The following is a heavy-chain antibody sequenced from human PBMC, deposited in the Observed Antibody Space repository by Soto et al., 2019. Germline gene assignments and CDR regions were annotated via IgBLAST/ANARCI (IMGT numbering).Heavy chain of an antibody. CDR2: INQDGSEK. D-gene: IGHD4-17*01. Sequence: LRLSCAASGFSFGNYWMSWVRQAPGRGLEWVANINQDGSEKSYVDSVRGRFTISRDNAKNSPDLQMNSLRVEDTAVYYCARGLVTKVATPNWYFDLWGRGTLVTVSS. CDR1: GFSFGNYW. CDR3: ARGLVTKVATPNWYFDL. J-gene: IGHJ2*01. V-gene: IGHV3-7*01.